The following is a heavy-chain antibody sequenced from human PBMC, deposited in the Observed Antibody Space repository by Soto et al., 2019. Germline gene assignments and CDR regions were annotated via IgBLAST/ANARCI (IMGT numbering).Heavy chain of an antibody. CDR1: GGSFSGYY. CDR3: ARNRSRCGSWSSRTSGSFYFHYGLDG. D-gene: IGHD2-2*01. CDR2: INHSGST. Sequence: TLSLTCAVYGGSFSGYYWSWIRQPPGKGLEWIGEINHSGSTNSNPSLKSRVTISVDTSKDQFYLKLSSVTAADTAVYYCARNRSRCGSWSSRTSGSFYFHYGLDGSSQGTTVTVSS. V-gene: IGHV4-34*01. J-gene: IGHJ6*02.